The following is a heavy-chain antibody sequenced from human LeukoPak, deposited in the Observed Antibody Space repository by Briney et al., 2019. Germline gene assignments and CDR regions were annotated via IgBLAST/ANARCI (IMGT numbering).Heavy chain of an antibody. CDR3: ARVRGSSLSYYYTDV. CDR2: ITWNSAKI. Sequence: PGGSLRLSCAASGFMFEDYAMHWVRQGPGKALEWVAGITWNSAKIGYADSVKGRFTISRDNAKNSLYLQMNSLRAEDTVVYYCARVRGSSLSYYYTDVWGKGTTVTVSS. D-gene: IGHD6-13*01. V-gene: IGHV3-9*01. J-gene: IGHJ6*03. CDR1: GFMFEDYA.